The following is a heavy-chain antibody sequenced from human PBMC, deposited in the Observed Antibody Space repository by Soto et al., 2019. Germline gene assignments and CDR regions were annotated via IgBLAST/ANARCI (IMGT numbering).Heavy chain of an antibody. D-gene: IGHD6-19*01. Sequence: GESLKISCKGSGYSFISYWISWVRQMPGKGLEWMGRIDPSDSYTNYSPSFKGHVTMSADKSISTGYLQWSSLKASDTAMYYCARRKEGAVAGGGGAFDIWGQGTMVTVSS. J-gene: IGHJ3*02. V-gene: IGHV5-10-1*01. CDR3: ARRKEGAVAGGGGAFDI. CDR1: GYSFISYW. CDR2: IDPSDSYT.